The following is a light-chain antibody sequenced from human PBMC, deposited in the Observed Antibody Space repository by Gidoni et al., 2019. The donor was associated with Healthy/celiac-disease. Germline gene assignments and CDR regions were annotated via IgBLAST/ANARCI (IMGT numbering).Light chain of an antibody. CDR2: GKN. CDR3: NSRDSSGNHVV. Sequence: RITCQGDSLRSYYASWYQQKPGQAPVLVIYGKNNRPSGIPDRFSGSSSGNTASWTITGAQAEDEADYYCNSRDSSGNHVVFGGGTKLTVL. V-gene: IGLV3-19*01. CDR1: SLRSYY. J-gene: IGLJ2*01.